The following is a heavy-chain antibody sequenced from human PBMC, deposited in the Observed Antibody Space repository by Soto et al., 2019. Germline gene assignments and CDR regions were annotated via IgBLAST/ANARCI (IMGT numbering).Heavy chain of an antibody. Sequence: EVQLLESGGGLVQPGGSLRLSCAASGFTFSSYGMSWVRQGPGKGLEWVSSINGRGIIINYADSVKGRFTVSRDNSKNTLYLQMNSLRAEDTAIYYCVRGGYSYEAPEYWGQGTLVTVSS. J-gene: IGHJ4*02. CDR3: VRGGYSYEAPEY. CDR1: GFTFSSYG. CDR2: INGRGIII. V-gene: IGHV3-23*01. D-gene: IGHD5-12*01.